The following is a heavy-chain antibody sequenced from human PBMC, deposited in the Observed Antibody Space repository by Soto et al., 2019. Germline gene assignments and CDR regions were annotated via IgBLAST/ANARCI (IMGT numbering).Heavy chain of an antibody. J-gene: IGHJ4*02. D-gene: IGHD3-9*01. Sequence: ASVKGSCKASGYSFTSYGIIWVRQAPGQGLEWMGWISAYNGNTNYAQKLQGRVTMTTDTSTSTAYMELRSLRSDDTAVYYCARDLDILTGYYGFTFDYWGQGTLVTVSS. V-gene: IGHV1-18*01. CDR2: ISAYNGNT. CDR3: ARDLDILTGYYGFTFDY. CDR1: GYSFTSYG.